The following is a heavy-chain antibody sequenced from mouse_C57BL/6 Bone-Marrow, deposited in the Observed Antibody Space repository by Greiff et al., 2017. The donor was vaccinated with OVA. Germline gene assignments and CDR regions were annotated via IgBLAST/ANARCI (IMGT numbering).Heavy chain of an antibody. CDR2: INPSSGYT. J-gene: IGHJ4*01. Sequence: ESGAELARPGASVKMSCKASGYTFTSYTMHWVKQRPGQGLERIGYINPSSGYTKYNQKFKDKATLTADKSSSTAYMQLSSLTSEDSAVYYCASRLRCYAMDYWGQGTSVTVSS. D-gene: IGHD1-1*01. CDR1: GYTFTSYT. V-gene: IGHV1-4*01. CDR3: ASRLRCYAMDY.